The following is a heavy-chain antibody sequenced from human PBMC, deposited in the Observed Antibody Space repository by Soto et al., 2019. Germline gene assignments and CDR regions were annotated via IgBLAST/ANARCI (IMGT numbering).Heavy chain of an antibody. J-gene: IGHJ5*02. Sequence: KTSETLSLTCAVSGGSISSGGYSWSWIRQPPGKGLEWIGYIYHSGSTYYNPSLKSRVTISVDRSKNQFSLKLSSVTAADTAVYYCARGRYCSSTSCSRGWFDPWGQGTLVTVSS. CDR3: ARGRYCSSTSCSRGWFDP. V-gene: IGHV4-30-2*01. CDR2: IYHSGST. CDR1: GGSISSGGYS. D-gene: IGHD2-2*01.